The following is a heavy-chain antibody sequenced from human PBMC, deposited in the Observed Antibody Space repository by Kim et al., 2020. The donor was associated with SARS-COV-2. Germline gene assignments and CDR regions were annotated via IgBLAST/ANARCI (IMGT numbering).Heavy chain of an antibody. J-gene: IGHJ6*02. V-gene: IGHV3-48*04. CDR3: ARDGRGFTGNYKYPIYYYGMDV. CDR1: GFTFSSYS. Sequence: GGSLRLSCAASGFTFSSYSMNWVRQAPGKGLEWVSYISSSSSTIYYADSVKGRFTISRDNAKNSLYLQMNSLRAEDTAVYYCARDGRGFTGNYKYPIYYYGMDVWGQGTTVTVSS. D-gene: IGHD1-26*01. CDR2: ISSSSSTI.